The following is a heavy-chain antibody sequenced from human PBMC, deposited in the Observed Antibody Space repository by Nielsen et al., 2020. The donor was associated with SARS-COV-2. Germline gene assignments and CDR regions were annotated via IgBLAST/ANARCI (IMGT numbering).Heavy chain of an antibody. CDR3: ARVRFLEWFDY. D-gene: IGHD3-3*01. CDR1: GGSFSGYY. V-gene: IGHV4-34*01. J-gene: IGHJ4*02. Sequence: SETLSLTCAVYGGSFSGYYWSWIRQPPGKGLEWIGEINHSGSTSYNPSLKSRVTISVDTSKNQFSLKLSSVTAADTAVYYCARVRFLEWFDYWGQGTLVTVSS. CDR2: INHSGST.